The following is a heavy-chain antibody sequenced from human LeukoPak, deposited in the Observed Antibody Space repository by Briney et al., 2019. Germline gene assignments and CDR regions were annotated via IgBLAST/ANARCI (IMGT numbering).Heavy chain of an antibody. J-gene: IGHJ5*02. D-gene: IGHD3-16*01. CDR2: ISAYNGNT. V-gene: IGHV1-18*01. Sequence: RASVKVSCKASGYTFTSYGISWVRQAPGQGLEWMGWISAYNGNTNYAQKLQGRVTMTTDTSTSTAYMELRSLRSDDTAVYYCARDRVLWGRPYNWFDPWGQGTLVTVSS. CDR1: GYTFTSYG. CDR3: ARDRVLWGRPYNWFDP.